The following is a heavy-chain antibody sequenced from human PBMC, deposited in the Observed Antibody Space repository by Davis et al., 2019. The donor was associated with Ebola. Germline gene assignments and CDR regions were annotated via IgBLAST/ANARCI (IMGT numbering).Heavy chain of an antibody. D-gene: IGHD4-17*01. V-gene: IGHV3-23*01. CDR1: NFTFSTYA. J-gene: IGHJ6*02. CDR2: ITGSGTHT. Sequence: GESLKISCVASNFTFSTYAMSWVRQAPGQGLEWVSAITGSGTHTYYANAVKGRFTMSRDNSKNTVSLQMNGLTAEDTARYYCAKEVIAGDYGVYYGLDVRGQGTTVTVSS. CDR3: AKEVIAGDYGVYYGLDV.